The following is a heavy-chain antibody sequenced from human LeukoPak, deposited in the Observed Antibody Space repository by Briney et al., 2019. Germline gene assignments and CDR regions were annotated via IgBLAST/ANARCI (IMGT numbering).Heavy chain of an antibody. V-gene: IGHV3-33*01. J-gene: IGHJ4*02. D-gene: IGHD1-26*01. CDR3: ARDPANSGSYLDY. CDR2: IWYDGSNK. CDR1: GFTFSSYG. Sequence: GGSLRFSCAASGFTFSSYGMQWVRQAPGKGLEWVAVIWYDGSNKYYADSVKGRFTISRDNSKNTLYLQMNSLRAEDTAVYYCARDPANSGSYLDYWGQGTLVTVSS.